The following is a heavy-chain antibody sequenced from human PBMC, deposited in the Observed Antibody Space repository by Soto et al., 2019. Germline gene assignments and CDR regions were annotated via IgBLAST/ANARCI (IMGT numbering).Heavy chain of an antibody. CDR3: ARDCLGYCTNGVCYTFDY. Sequence: ASVKVSCKASGYTFTSYYMHWVRQAPGQGLEWMGIINPSGGSTSYAQKFQGRVTMTRDTSTSTVYMELSSLRSEDTAVYYCARDCLGYCTNGVCYTFDYWGQGTLVTVAS. D-gene: IGHD2-8*01. J-gene: IGHJ4*02. CDR1: GYTFTSYY. CDR2: INPSGGST. V-gene: IGHV1-46*03.